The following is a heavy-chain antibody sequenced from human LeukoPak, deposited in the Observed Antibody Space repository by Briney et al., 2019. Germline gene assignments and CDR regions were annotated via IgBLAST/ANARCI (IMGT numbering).Heavy chain of an antibody. CDR3: ARGGLTMVRGLYWYFDL. Sequence: SETLSLTCTVSGGSFSSYYWSWIRQPPGKGLEWIGYIYYSGSTNYNPSLKSRVTISVDTSKNQFSLKLSSVTAADTAVYYCARGGLTMVRGLYWYFDLWGRGTLVTVSS. CDR1: GGSFSSYY. J-gene: IGHJ2*01. CDR2: IYYSGST. V-gene: IGHV4-59*08. D-gene: IGHD3-10*01.